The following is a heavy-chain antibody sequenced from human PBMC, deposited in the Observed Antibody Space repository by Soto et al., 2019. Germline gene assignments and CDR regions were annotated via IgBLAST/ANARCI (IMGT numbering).Heavy chain of an antibody. CDR1: GFTFSSYA. CDR3: AKKRVLVPAMYHFDY. V-gene: IGHV3-23*01. Sequence: EVQLLESGGGLVQPGGSLRLSCAASGFTFSSYAMNWVRQAPGKGLEWVSINSGDGGTTSYADSVKGRFTISRDNSKNTLYLQMNSLRAEDTAVYYCAKKRVLVPAMYHFDYWGQGTLVTVSS. J-gene: IGHJ4*02. CDR2: NSGDGGTT. D-gene: IGHD2-2*01.